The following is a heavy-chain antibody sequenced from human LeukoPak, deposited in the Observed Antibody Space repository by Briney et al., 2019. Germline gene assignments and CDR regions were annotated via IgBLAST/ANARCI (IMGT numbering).Heavy chain of an antibody. CDR1: GGSIRSYY. V-gene: IGHV4-59*01. Sequence: PSETLSLTCTVSGGSIRSYYWSWIRQPPGKGLEWIGYIYYSGSTNYNPSLKSRVTISLDTSKNQFSLKLSSVTAADTAVYYCARDPYGDYGSSGFDIWGQGTMVTVSS. CDR2: IYYSGST. D-gene: IGHD4-17*01. CDR3: ARDPYGDYGSSGFDI. J-gene: IGHJ3*02.